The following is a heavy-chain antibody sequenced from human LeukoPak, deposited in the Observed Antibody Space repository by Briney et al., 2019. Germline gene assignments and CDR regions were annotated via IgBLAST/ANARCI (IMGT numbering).Heavy chain of an antibody. Sequence: SETLSLTCAVYGGSFSGYYWSWIRQPPGKGLEWIGEINHSGSTNYNPSLKSRVTISVDTSKNQFSLKLSSVTAADTAVYYCARVKIGSGNYPVSFFDYWGQGTLVTVSS. V-gene: IGHV4-34*01. CDR1: GGSFSGYY. CDR3: ARVKIGSGNYPVSFFDY. CDR2: INHSGST. D-gene: IGHD3-10*01. J-gene: IGHJ4*02.